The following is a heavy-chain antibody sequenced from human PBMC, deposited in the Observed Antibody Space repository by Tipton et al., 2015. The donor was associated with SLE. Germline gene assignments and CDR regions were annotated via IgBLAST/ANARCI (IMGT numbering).Heavy chain of an antibody. D-gene: IGHD1-26*01. CDR1: GFSFRDHT. V-gene: IGHV3-21*03. CDR3: ARGRGPALVGTSYAYYYGLDV. Sequence: SLRLSCAASGFSFRDHTMNWVRQAPGKGLEWVSSISGSGDTIYYADSVKGRFTISRDTAKSSLYLHMNSLRAEDTAVYFCARGRGPALVGTSYAYYYGLDVWGQGTTVTVSS. J-gene: IGHJ6*02. CDR2: ISGSGDTI.